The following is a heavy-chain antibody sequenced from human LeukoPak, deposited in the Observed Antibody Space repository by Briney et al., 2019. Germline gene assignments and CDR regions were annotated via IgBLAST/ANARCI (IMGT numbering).Heavy chain of an antibody. V-gene: IGHV4-4*02. CDR3: ASLTVTTGVALYGMDV. J-gene: IGHJ6*02. D-gene: IGHD4-17*01. CDR2: IYHSGST. CDR1: GLPFSIYS. Sequence: PGGSLRLSCAASGLPFSIYSMNWVRQAPGKGLERIGYIYHSGSTYYNPSLKSRVTISVDRSKNQFSLKLSSVTAADTAVYYCASLTVTTGVALYGMDVWGQGTTVTVSS.